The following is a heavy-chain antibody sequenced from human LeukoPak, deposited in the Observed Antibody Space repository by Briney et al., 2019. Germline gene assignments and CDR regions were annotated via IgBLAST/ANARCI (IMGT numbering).Heavy chain of an antibody. CDR3: ARGGGGDYQFDY. V-gene: IGHV4-31*11. Sequence: PSETLSLTCAVYGGSFSGYYWSWIRQHPGKGLEWIGYIYYSGGTYYNPSLKSRVTISVGTSKNQFSLKLSSVTAADTAVYYCARGGGGDYQFDYWGQGTLVTVSS. J-gene: IGHJ4*02. D-gene: IGHD2-21*02. CDR2: IYYSGGT. CDR1: GGSFSGYY.